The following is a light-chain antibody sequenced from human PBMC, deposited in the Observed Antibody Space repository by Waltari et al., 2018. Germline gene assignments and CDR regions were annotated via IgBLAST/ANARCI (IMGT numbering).Light chain of an antibody. V-gene: IGLV2-14*03. Sequence: QSALTQPASVSGSPGQSITISCTGTSSDVGGFNYVSWYQHHPGKAPKLMIYDVTKRPSGVSNRFSGSKSGNTASLTISGLQAEDESDYYCSSYKTTTYVVFGGGTKVTVL. J-gene: IGLJ2*01. CDR3: SSYKTTTYVV. CDR2: DVT. CDR1: SSDVGGFNY.